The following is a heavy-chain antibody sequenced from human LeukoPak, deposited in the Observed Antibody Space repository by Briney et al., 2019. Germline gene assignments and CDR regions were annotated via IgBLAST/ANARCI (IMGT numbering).Heavy chain of an antibody. CDR2: IKQDGSEK. J-gene: IGHJ4*02. D-gene: IGHD3-22*01. Sequence: HPGGSLRLSCAASGFTFSSYWMSWVRQAPGKGLEWVANIKQDGSEKYYVDSVKGRFTISRGNAKNSLYLQMNSLRAEDTAVYYCARDSSYYDSSGYYHPDYFDYWGQGTLVTVSS. V-gene: IGHV3-7*01. CDR1: GFTFSSYW. CDR3: ARDSSYYDSSGYYHPDYFDY.